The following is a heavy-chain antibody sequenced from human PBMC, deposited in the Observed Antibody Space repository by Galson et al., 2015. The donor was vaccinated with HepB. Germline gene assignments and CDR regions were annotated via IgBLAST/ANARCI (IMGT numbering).Heavy chain of an antibody. CDR1: GFTFRSYA. J-gene: IGHJ5*02. CDR3: VKGPGSAPLRNGFVP. Sequence: ALRLCHAASGFTFRSYALHWVRQAPGKGLEYVSAISSNGGSTYYADSVKGRFTISRDNSKHTLYIQMSSLRAEDTAAYYWVKGPGSAPLRNGFVPWGQGNLVTVSS. V-gene: IGHV3-64D*06. CDR2: ISSNGGST. D-gene: IGHD3-16*01.